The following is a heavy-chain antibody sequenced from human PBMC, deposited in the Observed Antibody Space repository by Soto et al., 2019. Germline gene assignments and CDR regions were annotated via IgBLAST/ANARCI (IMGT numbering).Heavy chain of an antibody. D-gene: IGHD5-12*01. CDR1: GFSISPYW. CDR2: IKEDGSAA. Sequence: GGSLRLSCVASGFSISPYWMSWVRQAPGKGLEWVANIKEDGSAARYVDSARDRFLISRDNTKNSLYLQMTSLRAEDMAIYYCVSDGDVCSGSDCFRHFKYWGRGTRVTVSS. V-gene: IGHV3-7*03. J-gene: IGHJ4*02. CDR3: VSDGDVCSGSDCFRHFKY.